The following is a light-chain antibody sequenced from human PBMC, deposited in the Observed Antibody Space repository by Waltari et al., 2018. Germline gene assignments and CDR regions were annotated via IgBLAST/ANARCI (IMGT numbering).Light chain of an antibody. Sequence: ETVMTQSPATLSVSPGERATLSCRASQSVSRNLDWYQQKPGQAPRLLIYDASTRATGIPARFSGSGSGTEVTLTISNLQSEDFAVYHCQQYHYWPPFTFGPGTKVDIK. CDR2: DAS. CDR3: QQYHYWPPFT. J-gene: IGKJ3*01. V-gene: IGKV3-15*01. CDR1: QSVSRN.